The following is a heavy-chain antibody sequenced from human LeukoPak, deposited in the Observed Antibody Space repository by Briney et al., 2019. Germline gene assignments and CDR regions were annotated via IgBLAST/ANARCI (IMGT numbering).Heavy chain of an antibody. D-gene: IGHD3-22*01. CDR1: GGTFSSYA. Sequence: GASVKVSCKASGGTFSSYAISWVRQAPGQGLEWMGGIIPIFGTANYAQKFQGRVTITADESTSTAYMELSSLRSEDTAVYYCARDVREVVTAKSALDPIYDSSGDFDYWGQGTLVTVSS. J-gene: IGHJ4*02. CDR2: IIPIFGTA. CDR3: ARDVREVVTAKSALDPIYDSSGDFDY. V-gene: IGHV1-69*13.